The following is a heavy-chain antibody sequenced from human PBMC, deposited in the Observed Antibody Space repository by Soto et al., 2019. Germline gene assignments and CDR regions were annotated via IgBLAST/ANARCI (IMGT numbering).Heavy chain of an antibody. D-gene: IGHD3-10*01. CDR1: GFTFSTNA. Sequence: EVQLLESGGGLVQPGGSLRLSCAGSGFTFSTNAMSWVRQAPGKGLEWVSTISGNGDSSDYADSVKGRFTVSRHNSKNTLYLEMNSLRAEDAAVYYCAKRHYDGSGKFALAKWGQGKLVTVSS. CDR3: AKRHYDGSGKFALAK. CDR2: ISGNGDSS. V-gene: IGHV3-23*01. J-gene: IGHJ4*03.